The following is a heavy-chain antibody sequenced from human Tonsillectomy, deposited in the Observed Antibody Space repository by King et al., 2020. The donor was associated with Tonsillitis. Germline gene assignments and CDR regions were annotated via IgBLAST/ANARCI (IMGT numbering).Heavy chain of an antibody. J-gene: IGHJ6*02. V-gene: IGHV4-61*01. D-gene: IGHD3-3*01. Sequence: QLQESGPGLVKPSETLSLTCTVSGGSVSSGSYYWSWIRQPPGKGLEWIGYIYYSGSTNYNPSLESRVTLSVDTYKNPFSLKLSYVTAADAAVYYCASGDLRFVEWGAGYYYCIDVWGQGTTGTVSS. CDR1: GGSVSSGSYY. CDR2: IYYSGST. CDR3: ASGDLRFVEWGAGYYYCIDV.